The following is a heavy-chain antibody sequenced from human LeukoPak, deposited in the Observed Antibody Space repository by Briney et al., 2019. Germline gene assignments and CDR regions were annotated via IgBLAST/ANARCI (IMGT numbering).Heavy chain of an antibody. CDR1: GFTFGDYA. CDR3: TRVRGLYSSSWPLDY. V-gene: IGHV3-49*04. D-gene: IGHD6-13*01. Sequence: GGSLRLSCTASGFTFGDYAMSWVRQAPGKGLEWVGFIRSKACGGTTEYAASVKGRFTISRDDPKSIAYLQMNSLKTEDTAVYYCTRVRGLYSSSWPLDYWGQGTLVTVSS. CDR2: IRSKACGGTT. J-gene: IGHJ4*02.